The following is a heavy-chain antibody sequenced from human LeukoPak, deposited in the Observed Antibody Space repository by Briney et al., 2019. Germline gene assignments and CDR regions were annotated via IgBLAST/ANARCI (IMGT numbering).Heavy chain of an antibody. J-gene: IGHJ5*02. Sequence: GESLKISCKGSGYSFTSYWIGWVRQMPGKGLEWMGIIYPGDSDTRYSPSFQGQVTISADKSICTAYLQWSSLKASDTAMYYCARRSYGDYGENWFDPWGQGTLVTVSS. V-gene: IGHV5-51*01. CDR1: GYSFTSYW. D-gene: IGHD4-17*01. CDR3: ARRSYGDYGENWFDP. CDR2: IYPGDSDT.